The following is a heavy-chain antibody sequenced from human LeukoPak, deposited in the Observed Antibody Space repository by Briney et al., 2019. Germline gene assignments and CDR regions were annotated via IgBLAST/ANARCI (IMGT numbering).Heavy chain of an antibody. D-gene: IGHD2-15*01. CDR2: ISARGGST. J-gene: IGHJ4*02. CDR3: AKRYCSGDRCFFDY. CDR1: GFTFSNND. Sequence: GGSLRLSCAASGFTFSNNDMHWVRQAPGRGLEWVSVISARGGSTSYADSVKGRFTISGDNSKNTLYLQMNSLRAEDTAVYYCAKRYCSGDRCFFDYWGQGTLVTVSS. V-gene: IGHV3-23*01.